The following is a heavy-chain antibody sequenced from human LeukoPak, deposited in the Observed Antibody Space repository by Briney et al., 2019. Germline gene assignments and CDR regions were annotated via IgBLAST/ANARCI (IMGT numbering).Heavy chain of an antibody. D-gene: IGHD4-23*01. J-gene: IGHJ4*02. CDR1: RITFSSHA. Sequence: GGSLRLSCAASRITFSSHAMSWVRQAPGKGLEWVSGISGSGGSTFYADSVKGRFTISRANSKSTLYLIMNSLRAEDTAVYYCATLRGVVTASTVDYWGQGTLSPSPQ. V-gene: IGHV3-23*01. CDR2: ISGSGGST. CDR3: ATLRGVVTASTVDY.